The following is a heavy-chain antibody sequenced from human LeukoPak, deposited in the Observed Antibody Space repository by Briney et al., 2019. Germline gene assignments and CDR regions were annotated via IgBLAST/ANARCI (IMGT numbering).Heavy chain of an antibody. CDR2: ISGGGSTI. D-gene: IGHD1-20*01. CDR1: GFTFSSYS. Sequence: PGGSLRLSCVASGFTFSSYSMSWVRQTPGKGLEWVSYISGGGSTIYYADSVKGRFTISRDNAKSSLYLLMNGLRDEDRAVYYCARDLTGGNDYWGQGTLVTVSS. J-gene: IGHJ4*02. CDR3: ARDLTGGNDY. V-gene: IGHV3-48*02.